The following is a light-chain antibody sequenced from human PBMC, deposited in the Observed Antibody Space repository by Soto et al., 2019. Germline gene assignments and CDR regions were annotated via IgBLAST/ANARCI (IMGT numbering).Light chain of an antibody. Sequence: DIQMTQSPSTLYGSVGDRVTITCRASQTISSWLAWYQQKPGKAPKLLIYKASTLKSGVPSRFGGSGSGTEFTLTISSLQPDDFATYYCQHYDSLSDAFGEGTKVDI. CDR2: KAS. V-gene: IGKV1-5*03. CDR3: QHYDSLSDA. J-gene: IGKJ1*01. CDR1: QTISSW.